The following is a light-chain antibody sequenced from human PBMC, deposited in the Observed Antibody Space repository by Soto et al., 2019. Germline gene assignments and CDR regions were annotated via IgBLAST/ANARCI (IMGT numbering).Light chain of an antibody. CDR3: AAWDDSLSAWV. CDR2: RNN. V-gene: IGLV1-47*01. CDR1: SSNIESNY. Sequence: QSVLTQRPSAAWTPGQRVSLPCAESSSNIESNYVYWYQQLPGTAPNLRFYRNNQRPSGVPDRLSGSTSGTSASLAISGLRSEDEADYYCAAWDDSLSAWVFGGGTK. J-gene: IGLJ3*02.